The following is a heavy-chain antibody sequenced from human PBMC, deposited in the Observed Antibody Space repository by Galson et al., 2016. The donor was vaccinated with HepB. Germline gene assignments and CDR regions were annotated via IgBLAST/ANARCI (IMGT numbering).Heavy chain of an antibody. CDR1: GFAFSSHW. Sequence: SLRLSCAASGFAFSSHWMHWVRQAPGKGLMWVARINSDGTISNYADSVKGRFTISRDNAKNTLYLEMNSLRAEDTAVYNCVRDHSVVPATAYNGFDPWGQGTLVTVSS. CDR3: VRDHSVVPATAYNGFDP. V-gene: IGHV3-74*01. J-gene: IGHJ5*02. D-gene: IGHD2-21*02. CDR2: INSDGTIS.